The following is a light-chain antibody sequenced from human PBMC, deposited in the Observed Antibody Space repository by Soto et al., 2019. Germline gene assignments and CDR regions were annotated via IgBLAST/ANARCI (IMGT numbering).Light chain of an antibody. V-gene: IGKV1-39*01. Sequence: DIQMTQSPSSLSAFVGDSVTVTCRASQPIGTSLPWYQQKAGKAPKVLISAATKLQSGVPSRFSGSGSGTDFTLTISNLQPEDSATYYCQQGYNTFWTFGRGTKVELK. CDR1: QPIGTS. CDR3: QQGYNTFWT. J-gene: IGKJ1*01. CDR2: AAT.